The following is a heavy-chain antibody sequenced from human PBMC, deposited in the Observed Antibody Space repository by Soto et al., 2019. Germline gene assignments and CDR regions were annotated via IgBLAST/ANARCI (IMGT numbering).Heavy chain of an antibody. Sequence: SETLSLTCTVSGGSISSSSFYWGWIRQPPGKGLESIAAIYYSGSTYYNPSLKSRVTIFVDKAKNQFSLRLTSVTAADTAVYYCAGQSTGYSVEVDYWGQGTLVTVSS. CDR3: AGQSTGYSVEVDY. D-gene: IGHD6-13*01. J-gene: IGHJ4*02. CDR1: GGSISSSSFY. V-gene: IGHV4-39*01. CDR2: IYYSGST.